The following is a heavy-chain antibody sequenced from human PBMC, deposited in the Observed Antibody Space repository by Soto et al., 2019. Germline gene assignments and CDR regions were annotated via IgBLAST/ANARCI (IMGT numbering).Heavy chain of an antibody. V-gene: IGHV3-20*04. D-gene: IGHD3-9*01. CDR2: INWNGGST. CDR3: ARDRGVYDILTGCWFDP. CDR1: GFTFDDYG. J-gene: IGHJ5*02. Sequence: GGSLRLSCAASGFTFDDYGMSWVRQAPGKGLEWVSGINWNGGSTGYADSVKGRFTISRDNAKNSLYLQMNSLRAEDTALYYCARDRGVYDILTGCWFDPWGQGTLVTVSS.